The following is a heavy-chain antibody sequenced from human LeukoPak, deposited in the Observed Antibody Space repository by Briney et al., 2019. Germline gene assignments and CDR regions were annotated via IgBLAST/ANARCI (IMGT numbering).Heavy chain of an antibody. V-gene: IGHV1-2*02. D-gene: IGHD2-15*01. CDR3: ARGELGYCSGGSCENHAFDI. CDR2: INPNSGGT. Sequence: ASVKVSCKASGYTFTGYYMHWVRQAPGQGLEWMGWINPNSGGTNYAQKFQGRVTMTRDTSISTAYMELSRLRSDDTAVYYCARGELGYCSGGSCENHAFDIWGQGTMVTVSS. J-gene: IGHJ3*02. CDR1: GYTFTGYY.